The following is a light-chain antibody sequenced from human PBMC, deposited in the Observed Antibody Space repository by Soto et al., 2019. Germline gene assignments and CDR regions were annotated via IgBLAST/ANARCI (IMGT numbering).Light chain of an antibody. Sequence: QSALTQPGSVSGSTGRSIANPCTGTSSDVGGYNYVSWYQQNPGKAPKFIIYDVSNRPSGVSDRFSGSKSGNTASLTISGLQAEDEADYYCASYTTSSTYVFGTGTKVTVL. CDR2: DVS. J-gene: IGLJ1*01. CDR1: SSDVGGYNY. CDR3: ASYTTSSTYV. V-gene: IGLV2-14*01.